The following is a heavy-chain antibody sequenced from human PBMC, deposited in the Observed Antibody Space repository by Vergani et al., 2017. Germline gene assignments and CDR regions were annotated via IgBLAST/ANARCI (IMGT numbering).Heavy chain of an antibody. Sequence: QLQLQESGSGLVKPSQTLSLTCAVSGDSITHGGFSWNCMRQPPGKGPAWIGYIFPSGNSDYNPSLKNRVSISLDKSKNQSSLWVNSVTAADTAVDYWGRVADFYGLGSRLLDLWGQGILVTVSS. CDR3: GRVADFYGLGSRLLDL. J-gene: IGHJ5*02. D-gene: IGHD3-10*01. CDR2: IFPSGNS. V-gene: IGHV4-30-2*01. CDR1: GDSITHGGFS.